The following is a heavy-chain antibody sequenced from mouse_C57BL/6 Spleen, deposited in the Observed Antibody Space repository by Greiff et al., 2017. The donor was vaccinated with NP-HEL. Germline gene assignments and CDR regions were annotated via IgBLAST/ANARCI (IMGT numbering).Heavy chain of an antibody. D-gene: IGHD2-2*01. J-gene: IGHJ2*01. CDR1: GYTFTDYE. V-gene: IGHV1-15*01. CDR2: IDPETGGT. Sequence: VQLQQSGAELVRPGASVTLSCKASGYTFTDYEMHWVKQTPVHGLEWIGAIDPETGGTAYNQKFKGKAILTADKSSSTAYMELRSLTSEDSAVYYCTRHGYDDYFDYWGQGTTLTVSS. CDR3: TRHGYDDYFDY.